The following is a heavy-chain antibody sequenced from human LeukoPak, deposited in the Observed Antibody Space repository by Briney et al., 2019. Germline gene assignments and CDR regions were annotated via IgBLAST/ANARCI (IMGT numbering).Heavy chain of an antibody. CDR1: GYTFTSYY. V-gene: IGHV1-46*01. J-gene: IGHJ4*02. Sequence: ASVKVSCKASGYTFTSYYMHWVRQAPGEGLEWLGIINPSGGSTSYAQKFQGRVTMTRDTSTSTVYMELSSLRSEDTAVYYCARDDGSLVYAIDYWGQGTLVTVSS. CDR2: INPSGGST. D-gene: IGHD2-8*01. CDR3: ARDDGSLVYAIDY.